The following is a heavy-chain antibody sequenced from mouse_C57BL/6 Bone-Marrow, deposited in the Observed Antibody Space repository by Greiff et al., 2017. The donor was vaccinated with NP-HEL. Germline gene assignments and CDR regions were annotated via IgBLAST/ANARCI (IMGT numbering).Heavy chain of an antibody. Sequence: VQLKQSGPELVKPGASVKISCKASGYTFTDYYMNWVKQSHGKSLEWIGDINPNNGGTSYNQKFKGKATLTVDKSSSTAYMELRSLTSEDSAVYYCANYGSSPFAYWGQGTLVTVSA. CDR2: INPNNGGT. D-gene: IGHD1-1*01. J-gene: IGHJ3*01. CDR3: ANYGSSPFAY. CDR1: GYTFTDYY. V-gene: IGHV1-26*01.